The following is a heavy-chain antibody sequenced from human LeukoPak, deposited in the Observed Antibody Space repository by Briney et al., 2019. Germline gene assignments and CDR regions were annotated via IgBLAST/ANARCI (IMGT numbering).Heavy chain of an antibody. V-gene: IGHV3-7*01. J-gene: IGHJ4*02. CDR1: GFTFSSYW. D-gene: IGHD3-10*01. CDR2: IKQDGSEK. CDR3: ARVALVSGPSYGSESEAADY. Sequence: GGSLRLSCAASGFTFSSYWMNWVRQAPGKRLEWVANIKQDGSEKYYVDSVKGRFTISRDNADNSLYLQMNSLRAEDTAVYYCARVALVSGPSYGSESEAADYWGQGTLVTVSS.